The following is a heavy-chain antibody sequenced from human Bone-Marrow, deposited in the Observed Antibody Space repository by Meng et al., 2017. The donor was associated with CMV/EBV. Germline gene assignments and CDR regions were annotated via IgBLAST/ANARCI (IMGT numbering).Heavy chain of an antibody. V-gene: IGHV1-69*05. CDR1: GGTFSSYA. J-gene: IGHJ4*02. Sequence: SVKVSCKASGGTFSSYAISWVRQAPGQGLEWMGGIIPIFGTANYAQKFQGRVTITTDESTSTAYMELSSLRSEDTAVYYCARDQGGGSQFDYWGQGTLATFSS. CDR2: IIPIFGTA. D-gene: IGHD2-15*01. CDR3: ARDQGGGSQFDY.